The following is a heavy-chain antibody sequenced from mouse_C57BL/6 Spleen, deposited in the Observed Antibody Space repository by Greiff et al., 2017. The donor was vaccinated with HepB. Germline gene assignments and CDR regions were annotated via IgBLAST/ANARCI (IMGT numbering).Heavy chain of an antibody. CDR2: IDPSDSYT. J-gene: IGHJ4*01. CDR1: GYPFTSYW. D-gene: IGHD1-1*01. V-gene: IGHV1-59*01. Sequence: VQLQQPGAELLRPGTSVKLSCKASGYPFTSYWMHWVKQRHGQGLEWIGVIDPSDSYTNYNQKFKGKATLTVDTSSSTAYMQLSSLTSEDSAVYYCARSCYGSIYAMDYWGQGTSVTVSS. CDR3: ARSCYGSIYAMDY.